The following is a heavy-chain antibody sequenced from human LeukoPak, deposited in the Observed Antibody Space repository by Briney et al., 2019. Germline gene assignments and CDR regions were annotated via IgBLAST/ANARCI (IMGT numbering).Heavy chain of an antibody. CDR3: AREGRGYFDWLSAP. D-gene: IGHD3-9*01. CDR1: GYTFTGYY. Sequence: GASVKVSCKASGYTFTGYYMHWVRQAPGQGREWMGWINPNSGGTNYAQKFQGRGAMTRDTSISTAYLELSRLRSDDTAVYYCAREGRGYFDWLSAPWGQGTLVTVSS. CDR2: INPNSGGT. V-gene: IGHV1-2*02. J-gene: IGHJ5*02.